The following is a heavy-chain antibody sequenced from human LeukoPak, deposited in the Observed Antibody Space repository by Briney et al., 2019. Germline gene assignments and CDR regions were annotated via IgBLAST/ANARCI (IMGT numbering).Heavy chain of an antibody. J-gene: IGHJ4*02. D-gene: IGHD3-10*01. CDR2: VSDNT. Sequence: GGSLRLSCAASGCTFNDYYLSWSRQAPGKGLGWVSSVSDNTYYAAYVRGRFTISRDNSKNTLYQQMNRLQAYETARYYCWKGQASGTYKYYLDYWGPGTPVTVSS. V-gene: IGHV3-11*01. CDR3: WKGQASGTYKYYLDY. CDR1: GCTFNDYY.